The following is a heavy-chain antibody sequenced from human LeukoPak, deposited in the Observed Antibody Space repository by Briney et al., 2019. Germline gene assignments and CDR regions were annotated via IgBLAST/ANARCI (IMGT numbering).Heavy chain of an antibody. CDR1: GGSISTYY. CDR3: TRVALYCTNGVCYFDYYGMDV. V-gene: IGHV4-59*01. CDR2: IYYSGST. Sequence: PSETLSLTCTVSGGSISTYYGNWIRQAPGKGLEWIGYIYYSGSTNYNPSPKSRVTISVDTSKNQFSLKLSSVTAADTAVYHCTRVALYCTNGVCYFDYYGMDVWGQGTTVTVSS. D-gene: IGHD2-8*01. J-gene: IGHJ6*02.